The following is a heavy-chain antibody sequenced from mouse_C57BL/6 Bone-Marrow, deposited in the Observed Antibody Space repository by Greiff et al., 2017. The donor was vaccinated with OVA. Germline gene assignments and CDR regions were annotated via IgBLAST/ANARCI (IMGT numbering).Heavy chain of an antibody. J-gene: IGHJ2*01. CDR1: GYTFTSYD. Sequence: VQGVESGPELVKPGASVKLSCKASGYTFTSYDINWVKQRPGQGLEWIGWIYPRDGSTKYNEKFKGKATLTVDTSSSTAYMELHSLTSEDSAVYFCAREGNYYGSSPYYFDYWGQGTTLTVSS. D-gene: IGHD1-1*01. V-gene: IGHV1-85*01. CDR2: IYPRDGST. CDR3: AREGNYYGSSPYYFDY.